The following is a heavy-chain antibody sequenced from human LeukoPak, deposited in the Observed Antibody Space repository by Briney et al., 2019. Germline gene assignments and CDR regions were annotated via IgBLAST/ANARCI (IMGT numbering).Heavy chain of an antibody. Sequence: GGSLRLSCAASGFTFSDYAMTWVRQAPGGGLEWVAGIDRDLGRTHFADSMKGRFTIYRDNSKNTLYLQMNDLRVEDTALYFCAKGTTTCIKTEAYWGQGTLVTVSS. CDR1: GFTFSDYA. D-gene: IGHD1-1*01. V-gene: IGHV3-23*01. J-gene: IGHJ4*02. CDR3: AKGTTTCIKTEAY. CDR2: IDRDLGRT.